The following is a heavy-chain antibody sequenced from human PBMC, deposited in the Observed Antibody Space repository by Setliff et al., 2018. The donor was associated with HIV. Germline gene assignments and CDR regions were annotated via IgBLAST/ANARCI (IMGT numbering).Heavy chain of an antibody. D-gene: IGHD3-10*01. V-gene: IGHV1-69*13. CDR3: ARGVTLVRGGRGDI. CDR1: GYTFTSYY. CDR2: IIPIFGTA. J-gene: IGHJ3*02. Sequence: SVKVSCKASGYTFTSYYIHWVRQAPGQGLEWMGRIIPIFGTANYAQKFQGRVTITADESTSTAYMELSSLRSEDTAVYYCARGVTLVRGGRGDIWGQGTMVTVSS.